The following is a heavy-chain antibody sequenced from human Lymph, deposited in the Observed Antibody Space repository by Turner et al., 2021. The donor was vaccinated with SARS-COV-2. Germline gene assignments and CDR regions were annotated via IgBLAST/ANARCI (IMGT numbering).Heavy chain of an antibody. V-gene: IGHV3-21*01. CDR1: GFTFSRHS. J-gene: IGHJ6*02. D-gene: IGHD6-19*01. Sequence: EVQLVKSGGGLVKPGGSLGLSCAASGFTFSRHSMHWVRQAPGKGLEWVSSISSSSTYIYYADSVKGRFTISRDNAKNSLYLQMNSLRAEDTAVYYCAGQAVAGTSLGYYYYGMDVWGQGTTVTVSS. CDR3: AGQAVAGTSLGYYYYGMDV. CDR2: ISSSSTYI.